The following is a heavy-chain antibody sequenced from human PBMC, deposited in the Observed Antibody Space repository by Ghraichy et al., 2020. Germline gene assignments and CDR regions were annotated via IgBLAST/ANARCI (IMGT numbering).Heavy chain of an antibody. CDR2: INHSGST. CDR1: GGSFSGYY. D-gene: IGHD7-27*01. CDR3: ARGRELTGDPWCFDY. Sequence: SETLSLTCAVYGGSFSGYYWSWIRQPPGKGLEWIGEINHSGSTNYNPSLKSRVTISVDTSKNQFSLKLSSVTAADTAVYYCARGRELTGDPWCFDYWGQGTLVTVSS. J-gene: IGHJ4*02. V-gene: IGHV4-34*01.